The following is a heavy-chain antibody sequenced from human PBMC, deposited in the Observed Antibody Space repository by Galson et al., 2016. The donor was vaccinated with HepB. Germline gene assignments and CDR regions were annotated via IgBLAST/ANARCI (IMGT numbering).Heavy chain of an antibody. Sequence: TLSLTCSVSGGSISSTSYFWAWLRQPPGKGLEWIGSISYSGTTYDNVSLKSRATISKDMSKNQFSLRLNSVTAADTAVYYCARVEYLGTPTVTFDFWGQGTLVTVSS. CDR3: ARVEYLGTPTVTFDF. V-gene: IGHV4-39*01. CDR2: ISYSGTT. D-gene: IGHD4-17*01. J-gene: IGHJ4*02. CDR1: GGSISSTSYF.